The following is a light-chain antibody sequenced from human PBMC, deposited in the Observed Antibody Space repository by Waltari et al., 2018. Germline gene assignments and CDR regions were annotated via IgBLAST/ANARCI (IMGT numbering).Light chain of an antibody. J-gene: IGLJ2*01. Sequence: QSALTQPASVSGSPGQSITISCTGTRSDIGDKNYVPWYQQHPGKAPKPIIFDVTNRPSGVSDRFSGSKSGNTASLTISALQAEDEGDYYCSSYRSTISVVFGGGTKVTVL. V-gene: IGLV2-14*03. CDR3: SSYRSTISVV. CDR1: RSDIGDKNY. CDR2: DVT.